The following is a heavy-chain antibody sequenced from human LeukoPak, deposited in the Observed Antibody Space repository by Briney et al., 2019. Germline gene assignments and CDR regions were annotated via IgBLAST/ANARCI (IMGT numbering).Heavy chain of an antibody. V-gene: IGHV3-21*01. CDR1: GFTFSSYS. CDR2: ISSSSSYI. CDR3: ARDGKYGSGSSDY. J-gene: IGHJ4*02. D-gene: IGHD3-10*01. Sequence: GGSLRLSCAASGFTFSSYSMNWVRQAPGKGLEWVSSISSSSSYIYYADSVKGRFTISRDNAKNSLYLQMNSLRADDTAVYYCARDGKYGSGSSDYWGQGTLVTVSS.